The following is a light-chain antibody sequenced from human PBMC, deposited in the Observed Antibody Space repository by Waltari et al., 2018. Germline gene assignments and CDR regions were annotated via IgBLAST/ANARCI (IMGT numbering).Light chain of an antibody. Sequence: QSVLTQPPSASGTPGQRVTISSSGSSSNIGSNFVYWYQQLPGTAPKLLIYRNNQRPSGVPDRFSGSKSGTSASLAISGLRSEDEADYYCAPWDDSLSGPGVFGGGTKLTVL. CDR2: RNN. CDR3: APWDDSLSGPGV. CDR1: SSNIGSNF. V-gene: IGLV1-47*01. J-gene: IGLJ3*02.